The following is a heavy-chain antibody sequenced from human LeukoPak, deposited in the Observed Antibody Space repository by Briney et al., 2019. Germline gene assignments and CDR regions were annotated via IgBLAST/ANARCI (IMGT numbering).Heavy chain of an antibody. D-gene: IGHD4-17*01. Sequence: SETLSLTCAVSGYSISSGYYWGWIRQPPGKGLEWIGSIYHSGSTYYNPSLKSRVTISVDTSESQFSLKLSSVTAADTAVYYCARHEDYDDAFDISGQGTMVTVSS. CDR2: IYHSGST. CDR3: ARHEDYDDAFDI. J-gene: IGHJ3*02. CDR1: GYSISSGYY. V-gene: IGHV4-38-2*01.